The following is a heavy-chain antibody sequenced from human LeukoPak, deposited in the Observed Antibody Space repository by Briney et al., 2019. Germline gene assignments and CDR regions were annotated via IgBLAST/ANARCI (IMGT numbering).Heavy chain of an antibody. V-gene: IGHV4-4*07. CDR1: GASISIYY. CDR2: VYASGRS. Sequence: SETLSLTCSVSGASISIYYWNWIRQSAGRGLEWIGRVYASGRSKYNPSLQSRVSMSVDKSKKQFSLELSSVTAADTAMYYCAREQLELRGTDSYYYLDVWSKGTTVTVSS. D-gene: IGHD1-1*01. J-gene: IGHJ6*03. CDR3: AREQLELRGTDSYYYLDV.